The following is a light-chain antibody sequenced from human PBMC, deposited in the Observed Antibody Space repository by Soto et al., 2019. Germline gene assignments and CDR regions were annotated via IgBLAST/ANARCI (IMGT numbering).Light chain of an antibody. Sequence: DIQITQSPSTLSSSVGDRVGITCLSSQSISSWLAWYQQKPGKAPKLLIYKASSLESGVPSRFSGSGSGTEFTLTISGLQPDDFATYYCQQYNSYSPYTFGQGTKVDI. CDR1: QSISSW. J-gene: IGKJ2*01. CDR2: KAS. V-gene: IGKV1-5*03. CDR3: QQYNSYSPYT.